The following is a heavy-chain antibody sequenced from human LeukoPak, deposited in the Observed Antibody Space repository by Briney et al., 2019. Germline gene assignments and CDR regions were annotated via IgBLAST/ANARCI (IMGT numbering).Heavy chain of an antibody. CDR3: ARVPTDYYMDV. CDR2: IYYSGST. D-gene: IGHD1-26*01. Sequence: SETLSLTCTVSGGSISSNYWRWIRQPPGKGLEWIGYIYYSGSTNYNPSLKSRVTISVDTSKNQFSLKLSSVTAADTAVYYCARVPTDYYMDVWGKGTTVTVSS. V-gene: IGHV4-59*01. CDR1: GGSISSNY. J-gene: IGHJ6*03.